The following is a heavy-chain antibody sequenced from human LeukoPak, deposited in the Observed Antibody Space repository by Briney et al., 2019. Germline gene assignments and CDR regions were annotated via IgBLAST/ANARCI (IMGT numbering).Heavy chain of an antibody. D-gene: IGHD2-2*01. Sequence: SETLSLTCAVYGGSFTGYYWSWIRQPPGKGLEWMGEISHRGSTNYNPSLKSRVTISVYTSKNQFSLKLSSVTAADTAVYYCARLVVPAAMPDYWGQGTLVTVSS. J-gene: IGHJ4*02. CDR3: ARLVVPAAMPDY. V-gene: IGHV4-34*01. CDR2: ISHRGST. CDR1: GGSFTGYY.